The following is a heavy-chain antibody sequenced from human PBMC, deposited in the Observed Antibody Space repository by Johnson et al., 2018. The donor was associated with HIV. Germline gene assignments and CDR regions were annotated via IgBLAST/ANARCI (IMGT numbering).Heavy chain of an antibody. CDR3: ARDSPGEITMVQGVIGI. D-gene: IGHD3-10*01. Sequence: QVQLVESGGGVVQPGGSLKLSCAASEFTFSSYDMHWVRQAPGKGLEWVTFIRYDGTNKYYADSVKGRFTISRDNSKNTLYLQMNSLRAEDTAVYYCARDSPGEITMVQGVIGIWGQGTMVTVSS. CDR2: IRYDGTNK. CDR1: EFTFSSYD. J-gene: IGHJ3*02. V-gene: IGHV3-30*02.